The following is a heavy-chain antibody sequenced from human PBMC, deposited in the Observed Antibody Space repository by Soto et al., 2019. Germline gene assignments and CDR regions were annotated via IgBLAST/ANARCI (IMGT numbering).Heavy chain of an antibody. CDR2: INPNSGGT. V-gene: IGHV1-2*02. D-gene: IGHD2-15*01. CDR1: GYTFTGYY. CDR3: ARDMMVVAGCRYYYYGMDV. J-gene: IGHJ6*02. Sequence: ASVKVSCKASGYTFTGYYMHWVRQAPGQGLEWMGWINPNSGGTNYAQKFQGRVTMTRDTSISTAYMELSRLRSDDTAVYYCARDMMVVAGCRYYYYGMDVWGQGTTVTVSS.